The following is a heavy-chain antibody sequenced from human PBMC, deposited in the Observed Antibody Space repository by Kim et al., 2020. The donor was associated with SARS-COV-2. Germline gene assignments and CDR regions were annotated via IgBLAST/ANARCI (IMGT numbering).Heavy chain of an antibody. D-gene: IGHD2-8*01. CDR3: ARTGPTSIVLMVYASPRSVNDAFDI. J-gene: IGHJ3*02. Sequence: SEILSLTCAVYGGSFSGYYWSWIRQPPGKGLEWIGEINHSGSTNYNPSLKSRVTISVDTSKNQFSLKLSSVTAADTAVYYCARTGPTSIVLMVYASPRSVNDAFDIWGQGTMVTVSS. CDR2: INHSGST. V-gene: IGHV4-34*01. CDR1: GGSFSGYY.